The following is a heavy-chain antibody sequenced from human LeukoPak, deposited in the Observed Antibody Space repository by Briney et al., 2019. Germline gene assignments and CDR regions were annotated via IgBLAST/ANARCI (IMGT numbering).Heavy chain of an antibody. D-gene: IGHD2-21*02. CDR3: ARAGDLTAIGWFDP. Sequence: ASVTVSCTASGYTFTSYGISWVRQAPGQGLEWMGWISAYNGNTNYAQKLQGRVTMTTDTSTSTAYMELRSLRSDDTAVYYCARAGDLTAIGWFDPWGQGALVTVSS. CDR2: ISAYNGNT. J-gene: IGHJ5*02. V-gene: IGHV1-18*01. CDR1: GYTFTSYG.